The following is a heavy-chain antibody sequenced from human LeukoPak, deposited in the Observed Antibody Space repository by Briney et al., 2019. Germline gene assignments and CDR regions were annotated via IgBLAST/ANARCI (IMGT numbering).Heavy chain of an antibody. Sequence: PGGSLRLSCVAAEFTFGDYAMGWVRQAPGKGLEWVGFIRSKVHGGTTDYAASVKDRFTISRDDSKSIAYLQMNSLKTEDTAVYYCTRGTGGNYWGQGTLVTVSS. J-gene: IGHJ4*02. D-gene: IGHD1-14*01. CDR2: IRSKVHGGTT. CDR1: EFTFGDYA. V-gene: IGHV3-49*04. CDR3: TRGTGGNY.